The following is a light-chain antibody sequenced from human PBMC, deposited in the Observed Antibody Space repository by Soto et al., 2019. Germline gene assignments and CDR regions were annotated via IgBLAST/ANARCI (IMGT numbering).Light chain of an antibody. CDR3: QQYDTYPWT. Sequence: IQLTQSPSTLSASVGDRVTITCRASQSINSWLAWYQQKPGKAPKLLIYKASTLEGGVPSRFSGSASGTEFTLTISGLQPDDFATYFCQQYDTYPWTFGQGTKVDIK. V-gene: IGKV1-5*03. CDR2: KAS. J-gene: IGKJ1*01. CDR1: QSINSW.